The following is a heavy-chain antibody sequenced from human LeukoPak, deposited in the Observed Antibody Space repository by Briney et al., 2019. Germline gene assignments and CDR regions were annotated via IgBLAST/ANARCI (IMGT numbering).Heavy chain of an antibody. CDR1: GFTFSSYG. Sequence: PGRSLRLSCAASGFTFSSYGMHWVRQAPGKGLEWVAVISYDGSNKYYADSVKGRFTISRDNSKNTLYLQMNSLRAEDTAVYYCAEDPSGYSSGCPDYWGQGTLVTVSS. CDR2: ISYDGSNK. D-gene: IGHD6-19*01. V-gene: IGHV3-30*18. J-gene: IGHJ4*02. CDR3: AEDPSGYSSGCPDY.